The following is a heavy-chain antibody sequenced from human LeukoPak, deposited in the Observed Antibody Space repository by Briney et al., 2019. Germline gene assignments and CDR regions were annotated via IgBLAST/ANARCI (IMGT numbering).Heavy chain of an antibody. CDR1: GYSLSSDYY. J-gene: IGHJ4*02. V-gene: IGHV4-38-2*02. Sequence: PSQTLSLTCTVSGYSLSSDYYWGWIRQPPGKGLEWIGNTYHSGSTYYNPSLKSRVTISVDTSKNQFCLRLYSVTAADTAVYYCARDSTVVTRSGFDYWGQGTLVTVSS. CDR3: ARDSTVVTRSGFDY. CDR2: TYHSGST. D-gene: IGHD4-23*01.